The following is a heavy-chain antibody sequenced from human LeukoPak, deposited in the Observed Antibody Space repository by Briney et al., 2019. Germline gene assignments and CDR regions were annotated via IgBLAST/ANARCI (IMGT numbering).Heavy chain of an antibody. Sequence: GGSLRLSCAASAFSLNAYNMNWVRQAPGKGLEWVSSISYTGTYIYYADAVKGRFTISRDNAQNSLYLQMNSLRAEDTAIYYCVRDRGTYRPIDYWGQGTLVTVSS. J-gene: IGHJ4*02. V-gene: IGHV3-21*04. CDR1: AFSLNAYN. D-gene: IGHD1-26*01. CDR2: ISYTGTYI. CDR3: VRDRGTYRPIDY.